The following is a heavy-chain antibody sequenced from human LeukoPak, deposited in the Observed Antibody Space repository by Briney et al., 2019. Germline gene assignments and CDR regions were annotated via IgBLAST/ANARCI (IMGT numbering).Heavy chain of an antibody. CDR3: ARHSGYSYGYAYYYYYMDV. D-gene: IGHD5-18*01. J-gene: IGHJ6*03. Sequence: LETLSLTCTVSGGSLSGHYWSWIRQPPGKGLEWIGSIYYSGSTYYNPSLKSRVTISVDPSKNQFSLKLSSVTAADTAVYYCARHSGYSYGYAYYYYYMDVWGKGTTVTVSS. CDR1: GGSLSGHY. CDR2: IYYSGST. V-gene: IGHV4-59*05.